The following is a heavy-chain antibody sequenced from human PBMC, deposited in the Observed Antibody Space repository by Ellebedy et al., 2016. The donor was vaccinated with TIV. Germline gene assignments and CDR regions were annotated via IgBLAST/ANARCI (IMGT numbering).Heavy chain of an antibody. J-gene: IGHJ4*02. V-gene: IGHV1-8*01. CDR3: ARLNHYYHSSGYYRLYYFDY. CDR2: MNPDSGDT. Sequence: ASVKVSCXASGYTFTSYDINWVRQAPGQGLEWMGWMNPDSGDTVYSQRFQGRVTMTRNTSINTAYMELSSLRSEDTAVYYCARLNHYYHSSGYYRLYYFDYWGQGILVTSP. CDR1: GYTFTSYD. D-gene: IGHD3-22*01.